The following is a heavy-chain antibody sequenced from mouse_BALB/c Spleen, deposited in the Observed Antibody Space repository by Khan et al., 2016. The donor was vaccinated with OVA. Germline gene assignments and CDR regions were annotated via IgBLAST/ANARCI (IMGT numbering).Heavy chain of an antibody. D-gene: IGHD2-4*01. Sequence: EVQLQESGPGLVKPSQSLSLTCTVTGYSITSGYAWNWIRQFPGNKLEWMGYISYSGGTSYNPSLKSRISITRDTSKNQFFLQLNSVTTEDTATYCCARGNYDGYYFDYWGQGTTLTVSS. CDR1: GYSITSGYA. CDR3: ARGNYDGYYFDY. CDR2: ISYSGGT. V-gene: IGHV3-2*02. J-gene: IGHJ2*01.